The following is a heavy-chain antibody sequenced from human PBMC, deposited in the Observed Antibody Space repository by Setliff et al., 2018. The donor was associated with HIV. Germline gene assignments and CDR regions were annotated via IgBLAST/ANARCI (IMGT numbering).Heavy chain of an antibody. V-gene: IGHV3-11*01. J-gene: IGHJ4*01. CDR2: ISSSGATI. Sequence: PGGSLRLSCAASGFTFSASYMTWIRQAPGKGLEWVAHISSSGATIYYVDSVKGRFTISRDNSKNTMYLQMNSLRVEDTAVYYCTKRTGNGWSHTDYWGHGTLVTVSS. CDR3: TKRTGNGWSHTDY. CDR1: GFTFSASY. D-gene: IGHD6-19*01.